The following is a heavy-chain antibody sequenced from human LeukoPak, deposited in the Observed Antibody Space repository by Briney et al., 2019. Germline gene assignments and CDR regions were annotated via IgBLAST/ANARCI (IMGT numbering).Heavy chain of an antibody. D-gene: IGHD2-15*01. CDR1: GYTFTSYY. V-gene: IGHV1-46*01. CDR3: ARVPPTRGGASSFDY. Sequence: ASVNVSCKASGYTFTSYYMHWVRQAPAQGLEWMGIINPSGGSTSYAQKFQGRVTMTRDTSTSTVYMELSSLRSEDTAVYYCARVPPTRGGASSFDYWGQGTLVTVSS. CDR2: INPSGGST. J-gene: IGHJ4*02.